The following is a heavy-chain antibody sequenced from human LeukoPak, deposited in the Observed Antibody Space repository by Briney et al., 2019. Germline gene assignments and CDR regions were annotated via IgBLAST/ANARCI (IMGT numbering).Heavy chain of an antibody. CDR3: ARENYYDSSGYYYHYGMDV. V-gene: IGHV4-59*01. Sequence: SETLSLTCTVSGGSISSYYWSWIRQPPGKGLEWIGYIYYSGSTNYNPSLKSRVTISVDTSKNQFSLKLSSVTAADTAVYYCARENYYDSSGYYYHYGMDVWGQGTTVTVSS. D-gene: IGHD3-22*01. J-gene: IGHJ6*02. CDR2: IYYSGST. CDR1: GGSISSYY.